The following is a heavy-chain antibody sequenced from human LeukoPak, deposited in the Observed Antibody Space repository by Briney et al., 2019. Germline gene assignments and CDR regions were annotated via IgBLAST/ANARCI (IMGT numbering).Heavy chain of an antibody. Sequence: GSSVKVSCKASGYSFTSYYMHWVRQAPGQGLEWMGIINPSGGSTSYAQKFQGRVTMTRDTSTSTVYMELSSLRSEDTAVYYCARPGYCSSTSCYLDYWGQGTLVTVSS. CDR3: ARPGYCSSTSCYLDY. J-gene: IGHJ4*02. CDR1: GYSFTSYY. D-gene: IGHD2-2*01. V-gene: IGHV1-46*01. CDR2: INPSGGST.